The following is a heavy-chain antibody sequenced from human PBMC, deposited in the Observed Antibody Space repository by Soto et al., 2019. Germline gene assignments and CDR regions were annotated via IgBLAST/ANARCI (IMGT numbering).Heavy chain of an antibody. J-gene: IGHJ4*02. CDR2: ISYDGSNK. CDR1: GFTFSNSW. D-gene: IGHD2-15*01. CDR3: ARAVYCSGGSCSSSFDY. Sequence: GGSLRLSCAASGFTFSNSWMHWVRQVSGKXLEWVAVISYDGSNKYYADSVKGRFTISRDNSKNTLYPQMNSQRAEDTAVYYCARAVYCSGGSCSSSFDYWGQGTLVTVSS. V-gene: IGHV3-30-3*01.